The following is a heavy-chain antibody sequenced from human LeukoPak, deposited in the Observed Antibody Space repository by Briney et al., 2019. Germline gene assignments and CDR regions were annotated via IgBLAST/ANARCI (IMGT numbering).Heavy chain of an antibody. Sequence: SETLSLTCAVSGGSISSGGYSWSWIRQPAGKGLEWIGRIYTSGSTNYNPSLKSRVTISVDTSKNQFSLKLSSVTAADTAVYYCALGKMDDHCWYFDLWGRGTLVTVSS. CDR2: IYTSGST. CDR3: ALGKMDDHCWYFDL. V-gene: IGHV4-61*02. J-gene: IGHJ2*01. CDR1: GGSISSGGYS. D-gene: IGHD2-15*01.